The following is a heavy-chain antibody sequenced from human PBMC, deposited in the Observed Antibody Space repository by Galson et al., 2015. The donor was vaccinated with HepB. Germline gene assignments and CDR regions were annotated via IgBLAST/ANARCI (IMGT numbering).Heavy chain of an antibody. CDR1: GFTFSDYY. J-gene: IGHJ5*02. V-gene: IGHV3-11*06. CDR2: ISSSSSYT. D-gene: IGHD3-10*01. CDR3: ARGRDRFGELSANWFDP. Sequence: SLRLSCAASGFTFSDYYMSWIRQAPGKGLEWVSYISSSSSYTNYADSVKGRFTISRDNAKNSLYLQMNSLRAEDTAVYYCARGRDRFGELSANWFDPWGQGTLVTVSS.